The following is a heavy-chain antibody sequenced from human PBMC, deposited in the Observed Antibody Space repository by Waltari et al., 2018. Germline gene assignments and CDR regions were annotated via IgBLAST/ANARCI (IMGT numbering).Heavy chain of an antibody. CDR1: GYTFTSYA. CDR3: ARGLVDTAMVTAAAAPIDY. J-gene: IGHJ4*02. CDR2: INAGNGNT. D-gene: IGHD5-18*01. Sequence: QVQLVQSGAEVKKPGASVKVSCKSSGYTFTSYAMHWVRQAPGHRLEWMGWINAGNGNTKYSQKFQGRVTITRDTSASTAYMELSSLRSEDTAVYYCARGLVDTAMVTAAAAPIDYWGQGTLVTVSS. V-gene: IGHV1-3*01.